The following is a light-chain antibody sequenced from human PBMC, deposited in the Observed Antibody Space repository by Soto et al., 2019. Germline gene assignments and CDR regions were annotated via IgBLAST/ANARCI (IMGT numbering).Light chain of an antibody. V-gene: IGKV3-20*01. Sequence: EIVLTQPPGTLSLSPGARVTLSCRASQSVSRSYLAWYQQKPGQAPRLLLSGASSRATGIPDRFSGSGSGTDFTLTISRLEPEDFAVYFCQQYASSPLTFGGGTKVDIK. CDR3: QQYASSPLT. J-gene: IGKJ4*01. CDR2: GAS. CDR1: QSVSRSY.